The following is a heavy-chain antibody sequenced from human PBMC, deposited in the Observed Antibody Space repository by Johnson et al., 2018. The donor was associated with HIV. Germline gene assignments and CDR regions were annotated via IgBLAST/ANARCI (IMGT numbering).Heavy chain of an antibody. CDR3: AGGPIADDAFDI. V-gene: IGHV3-30*04. CDR1: RFTFSSYA. J-gene: IGHJ3*02. CDR2: IWYDGSNK. D-gene: IGHD3-16*02. Sequence: VQLVESGGGVVRPGGSLRLSCAASRFTFSSYAMHWVRQAPGKGLEWVAVIWYDGSNKYYADSVKGRFTISRDNSKNTLYLQMNSLRAEDTAVYFCAGGPIADDAFDIWDQGTMVTVSS.